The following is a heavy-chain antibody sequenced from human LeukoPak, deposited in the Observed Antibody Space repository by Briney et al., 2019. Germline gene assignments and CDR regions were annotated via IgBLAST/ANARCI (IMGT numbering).Heavy chain of an antibody. J-gene: IGHJ5*02. CDR3: ARETVTTWFDP. CDR1: GFTFSSYS. V-gene: IGHV3-48*04. D-gene: IGHD4-11*01. CDR2: ISSSSSTI. Sequence: PGGSLRLSCAASGFTFSSYSMNWVRQAPGKGLEWVSYISSSSSTIYYADSVKGRFTISRDNAKNSLYLQMNSLRAEDTALYYCARETVTTWFDPWGQGTLVTVSS.